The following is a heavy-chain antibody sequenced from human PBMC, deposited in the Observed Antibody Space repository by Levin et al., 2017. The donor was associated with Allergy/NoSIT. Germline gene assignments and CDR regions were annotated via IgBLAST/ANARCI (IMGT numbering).Heavy chain of an antibody. D-gene: IGHD3-22*01. CDR1: GGSISSGDYY. J-gene: IGHJ5*02. CDR3: ARVGPWGVITTLWFDP. Sequence: LRLSCTVSGGSISSGDYYWSWIRQPPGKGLEWIGYIYYSGSTYYNPSLKSRVTISVDTSKNQFSLKLSSVTAADTAVYYCARVGPWGVITTLWFDPWGQGTLVTVSS. V-gene: IGHV4-30-4*01. CDR2: IYYSGST.